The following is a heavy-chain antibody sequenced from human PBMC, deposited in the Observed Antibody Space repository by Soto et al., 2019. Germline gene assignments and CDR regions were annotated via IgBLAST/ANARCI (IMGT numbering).Heavy chain of an antibody. CDR3: ARGPFRPSAMDV. Sequence: ASVKVSCKTSGYNFSNYGINWVRQAPGQGLEWMGGTSGYIGNTNYTENVQGRVTITADAATRTVYMEVRDLTSEDTAIYYCARGPFRPSAMDVWGQGTTVTVSS. CDR1: GYNFSNYG. J-gene: IGHJ6*02. V-gene: IGHV1-18*01. D-gene: IGHD3-10*01. CDR2: TSGYIGNT.